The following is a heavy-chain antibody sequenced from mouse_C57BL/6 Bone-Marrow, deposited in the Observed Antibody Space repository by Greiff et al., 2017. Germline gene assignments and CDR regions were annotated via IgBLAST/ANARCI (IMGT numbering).Heavy chain of an antibody. CDR2: ISSGGSYT. V-gene: IGHV5-6*01. CDR1: GFTFSSYG. CDR3: ARQTVVHYYAMDY. D-gene: IGHD1-1*01. Sequence: EVHLVESGGDLVKPGGSLKLSCAASGFTFSSYGMSWVRQTPDKRLEWVATISSGGSYTYYPDSVKGRFTISRDNAKNTLYLQMSSLKSEDTAMYYCARQTVVHYYAMDYWGQGTSVTVSS. J-gene: IGHJ4*01.